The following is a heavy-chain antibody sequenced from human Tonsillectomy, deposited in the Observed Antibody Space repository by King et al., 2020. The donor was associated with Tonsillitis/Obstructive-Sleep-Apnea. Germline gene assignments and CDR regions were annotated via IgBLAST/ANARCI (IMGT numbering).Heavy chain of an antibody. CDR1: GFTFHDYT. Sequence: EVQLVESGGVVVQPGESLRLSCAASGFTFHDYTMHWVRQAPEKGLEWVALISWDGGMTFYADSVKGRFIISRDNSKNSLYLQMNSLKTEDTAFYYCAKDMVHGVIMTGIFDYWGQGTLVTVSS. CDR2: ISWDGGMT. J-gene: IGHJ4*02. CDR3: AKDMVHGVIMTGIFDY. V-gene: IGHV3-43*01. D-gene: IGHD3-10*01.